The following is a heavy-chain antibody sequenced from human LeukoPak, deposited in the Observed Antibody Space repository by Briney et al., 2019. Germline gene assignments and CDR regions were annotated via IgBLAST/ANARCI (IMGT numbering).Heavy chain of an antibody. CDR3: AREGFGELIFDY. J-gene: IGHJ4*02. D-gene: IGHD3-10*01. CDR1: GFTVSSNY. V-gene: IGHV3-66*01. CDR2: IYSGGST. Sequence: GGSLRLSCAASGFTVSSNYMSWVRQAPGKGLEWVSVIYSGGSTYYADSVKGRFTISRDNSKNTLYLQMNSLRAEDTAVYYCAREGFGELIFDYWGQGTLVTVSS.